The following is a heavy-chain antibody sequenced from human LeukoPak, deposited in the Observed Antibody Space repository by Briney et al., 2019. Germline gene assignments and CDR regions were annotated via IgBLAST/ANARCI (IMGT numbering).Heavy chain of an antibody. CDR1: GGSISSGGYY. V-gene: IGHV4-31*03. D-gene: IGHD1-1*01. J-gene: IGHJ4*02. CDR2: VYYSGST. Sequence: SETLSLTCTVSGGSISSGGYYWSWIRQHTGKGLEWIGSVYYSGSTNYSPSLQGRVIISLDTSRNQFSLKLSSVTAADTAVYYCASGDNDPLFDYWGQGALVTVSS. CDR3: ASGDNDPLFDY.